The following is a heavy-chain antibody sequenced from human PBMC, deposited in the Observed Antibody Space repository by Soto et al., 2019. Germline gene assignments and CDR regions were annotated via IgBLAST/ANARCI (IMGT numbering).Heavy chain of an antibody. CDR1: GFTFSSYG. CDR3: AKDLELLWFGELLSPPRRNYYYYGMDV. V-gene: IGHV3-30*18. D-gene: IGHD3-10*01. J-gene: IGHJ6*02. Sequence: QVQLVESGGGVVQPGRSLRLSCAASGFTFSSYGMHWVRQAPGKGLEWVAVISYDGSNKYYADSVKGRFTISRDNSKNTLYLQMNSLRAEDTAVYYCAKDLELLWFGELLSPPRRNYYYYGMDVWGQGTTVTVSS. CDR2: ISYDGSNK.